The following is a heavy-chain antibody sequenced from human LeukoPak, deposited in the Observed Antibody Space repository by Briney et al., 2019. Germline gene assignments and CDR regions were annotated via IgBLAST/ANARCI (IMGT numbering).Heavy chain of an antibody. Sequence: GGSLRLSCAASGFTCSSYEMNWVRQAPGKGLEWVSYISSSGSTIWYADSVKGRFTISRDNAKNSLYLQMNNLRAEDTAVYYWVRLNWYDPWGQGTLVTVSS. CDR3: VRLNWYDP. CDR1: GFTCSSYE. CDR2: ISSSGSTI. V-gene: IGHV3-48*03. J-gene: IGHJ5*02.